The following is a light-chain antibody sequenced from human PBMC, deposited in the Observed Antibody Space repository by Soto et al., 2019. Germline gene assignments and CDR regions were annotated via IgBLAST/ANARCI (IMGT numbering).Light chain of an antibody. V-gene: IGKV1-27*01. Sequence: DIQMPQSPSSLSASVGDRVTITCRASQGISNYLDWYQQKPGKVPKLLIYAASTLQSGVPYRFSGSGSGTDFTLTISSLQPEDVATYDCQKDNSSRPTFGRGTKVEIK. CDR1: QGISNY. CDR2: AAS. J-gene: IGKJ1*01. CDR3: QKDNSSRPT.